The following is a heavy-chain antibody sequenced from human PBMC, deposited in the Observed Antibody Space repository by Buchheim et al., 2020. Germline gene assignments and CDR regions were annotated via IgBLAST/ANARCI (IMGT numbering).Heavy chain of an antibody. D-gene: IGHD6-6*01. J-gene: IGHJ5*02. V-gene: IGHV4-30-4*01. CDR3: ARSIATRETDNWFDP. CDR2: ISYSGST. CDR1: GGSISSGDYY. Sequence: QVQLQESGPGLVKPSQTLSLTCTVSGGSISSGDYYWSWIRQPPGKGLEWIGYISYSGSTYHNPSLKSRVTISVDTSKNHFSLKLSSVTAADTAVYYCARSIATRETDNWFDPWGQGTL.